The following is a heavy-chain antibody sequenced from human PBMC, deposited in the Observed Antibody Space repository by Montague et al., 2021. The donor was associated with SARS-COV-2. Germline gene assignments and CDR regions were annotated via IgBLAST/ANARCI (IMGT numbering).Heavy chain of an antibody. CDR3: ACGEITTRGLIYYYGMDV. CDR2: INHSGST. D-gene: IGHD4-11*01. J-gene: IGHJ6*02. Sequence: SETLSLTCAVYGGSFSGYYWIGEINHSGSTNYNPPLKSRVTISVDTSKNQFSLKLSSVTAADTAVYYCACGEITTRGLIYYYGMDVWGQGTTVTVSS. CDR1: GGSFSGYY. V-gene: IGHV4-34*01.